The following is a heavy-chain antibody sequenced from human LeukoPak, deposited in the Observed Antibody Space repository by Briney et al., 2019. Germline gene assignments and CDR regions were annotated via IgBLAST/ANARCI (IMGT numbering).Heavy chain of an antibody. V-gene: IGHV3-23*01. Sequence: AGGSLRLSCAASEFTFSSYAMSWVRQAPGKGLEWVSAISGSGSGTYYADSVKGRFTISRDNSKNTLYLQMNSLRAEDTAVYYCAKEMTYYYDMDVWGQGTTATVSS. CDR3: AKEMTYYYDMDV. CDR1: EFTFSSYA. CDR2: ISGSGSGT. J-gene: IGHJ6*02.